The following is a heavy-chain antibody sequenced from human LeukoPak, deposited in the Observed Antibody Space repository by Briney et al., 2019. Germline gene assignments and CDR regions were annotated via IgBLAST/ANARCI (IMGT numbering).Heavy chain of an antibody. CDR3: ATGHSYGYDY. V-gene: IGHV3-74*01. D-gene: IGHD5-18*01. CDR1: GLTFSDFW. Sequence: GSLRLSCAASGLTFSDFWMHWVRKPPGKGLVWVALVKGDGRTTIYADSVKGRLTISRDNAKNTLYLQMNSLRADDSGVYYCATGHSYGYDYWGQGVLVTVSS. CDR2: VKGDGRTT. J-gene: IGHJ4*02.